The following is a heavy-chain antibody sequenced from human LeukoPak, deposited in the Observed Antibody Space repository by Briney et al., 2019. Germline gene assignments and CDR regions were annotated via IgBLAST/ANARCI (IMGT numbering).Heavy chain of an antibody. CDR2: INHSGST. CDR3: ARALGVRFLEWLPSPYYMDV. CDR1: GGSFSGYY. J-gene: IGHJ6*03. D-gene: IGHD3-3*01. V-gene: IGHV4-34*01. Sequence: PSETLSLTCAVHGGSFSGYYWSWIRQPPGKGLEWIGEINHSGSTNYNPSLKSRVTISVDTSKNQFSLKLSSVTAADTAVYYCARALGVRFLEWLPSPYYMDVWGKGTTVTVSS.